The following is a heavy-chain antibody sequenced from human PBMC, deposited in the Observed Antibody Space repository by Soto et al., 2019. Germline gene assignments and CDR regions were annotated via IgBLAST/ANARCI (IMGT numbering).Heavy chain of an antibody. D-gene: IGHD2-8*02. Sequence: SETPSLTCAVCGGSFCGYYWSWIRQHPGKGLEWIGEINHSGSTNYNPSLKSRVTISVDTSKNQFSLKLSSVTAADTAVYYCARALLGLDYYYYYMDVWGKGTTVTVSS. V-gene: IGHV4-34*01. CDR1: GGSFCGYY. CDR2: INHSGST. CDR3: ARALLGLDYYYYYMDV. J-gene: IGHJ6*03.